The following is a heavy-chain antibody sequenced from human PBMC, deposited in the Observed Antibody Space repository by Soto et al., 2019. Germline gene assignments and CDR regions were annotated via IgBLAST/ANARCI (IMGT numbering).Heavy chain of an antibody. CDR2: IYYSGST. D-gene: IGHD1-7*01. J-gene: IGHJ4*02. CDR1: GGSISSYC. V-gene: IGHV4-59*01. Sequence: SETLSLTCTVSGGSISSYCWSWIRQPPGKGLEWIGYIYYSGSTNYNPSLKSRVTISVDTSKNQFSLKLSSVTAADTAVYYCARRYGTTFDYWGQGTLVTVSS. CDR3: ARRYGTTFDY.